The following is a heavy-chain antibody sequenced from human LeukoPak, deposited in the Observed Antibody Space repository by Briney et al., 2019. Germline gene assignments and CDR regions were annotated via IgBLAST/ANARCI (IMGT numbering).Heavy chain of an antibody. V-gene: IGHV3-7*01. D-gene: IGHD3-22*01. CDR3: ARTRSGDDSSGYYYFISGSYNDDY. CDR1: GFTFSSYW. J-gene: IGHJ4*02. CDR2: IKQDGSEK. Sequence: PGGSLRLSCADSGFTFSSYWMSWVRQAPGKGLEWVANIKQDGSEKYYVDSVKGRFTISRDNAKNSLYLQMNSLRAEDTAVYYCARTRSGDDSSGYYYFISGSYNDDYWGQGTLVTVSS.